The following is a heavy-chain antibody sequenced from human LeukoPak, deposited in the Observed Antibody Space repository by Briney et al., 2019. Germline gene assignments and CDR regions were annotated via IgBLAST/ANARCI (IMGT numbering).Heavy chain of an antibody. CDR3: ARDAGGGPFFDY. CDR2: INYSGST. D-gene: IGHD2-15*01. V-gene: IGHV4-59*11. Sequence: KPSETLSLTCTVSGGSISGRYWGWIRQPPGKGLEWIGYINYSGSTDYNPSPKSRVTISLDTSKNQFSLKLSSVTAADTAVYYCARDAGGGPFFDYWGQGTLVTVSS. J-gene: IGHJ4*02. CDR1: GGSISGRY.